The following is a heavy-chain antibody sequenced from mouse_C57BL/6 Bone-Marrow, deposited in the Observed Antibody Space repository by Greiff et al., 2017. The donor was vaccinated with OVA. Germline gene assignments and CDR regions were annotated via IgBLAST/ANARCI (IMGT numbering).Heavy chain of an antibody. Sequence: EVQVEESGPGLVKPSQSLSLTCSVTGYSITSGYYWNWIRQFPGNKLEWMGDISYDGSNNYNPSLKNRISITSDTSKNLFFLKLNSVTTEDTATYYCAREAQSIPWFAYWGQGTLVTVAA. CDR3: AREAQSIPWFAY. J-gene: IGHJ3*01. D-gene: IGHD3-2*02. CDR1: GYSITSGYY. V-gene: IGHV3-6*01. CDR2: ISYDGSN.